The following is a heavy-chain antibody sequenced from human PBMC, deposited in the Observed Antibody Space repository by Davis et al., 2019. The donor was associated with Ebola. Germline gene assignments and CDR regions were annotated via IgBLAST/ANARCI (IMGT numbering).Heavy chain of an antibody. CDR1: GYTLTGYY. Sequence: AASVKVSCKASGYTLTGYYLHWVRQAPGQGLEWMGWINPHSGGTNFAQKFQDRVTMTRDTSINTAYMELHSLTSDDTAVYYCARRNTVVRGIISYFDYWGQGTLVTVSS. CDR3: ARRNTVVRGIISYFDY. J-gene: IGHJ4*02. V-gene: IGHV1-2*02. CDR2: INPHSGGT. D-gene: IGHD3-10*01.